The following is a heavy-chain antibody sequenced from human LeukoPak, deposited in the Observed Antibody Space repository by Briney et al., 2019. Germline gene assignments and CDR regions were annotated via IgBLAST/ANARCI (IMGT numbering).Heavy chain of an antibody. V-gene: IGHV4-39*07. CDR2: IYYSGST. CDR3: ARVMAYGSGSYVFFDY. CDR1: GGSISSSSYY. J-gene: IGHJ4*02. D-gene: IGHD3-10*01. Sequence: SETLSLTCTVSGGSISSSSYYWGWIRQPPGKGLEWIGSIYYSGSTYYNPSLKSRVTISVDTSKNQFSLKLSSVTAADTAVYYCARVMAYGSGSYVFFDYWGQGTLVTVSS.